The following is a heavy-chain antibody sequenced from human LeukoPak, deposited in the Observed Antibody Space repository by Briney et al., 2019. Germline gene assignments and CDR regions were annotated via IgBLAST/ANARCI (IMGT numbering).Heavy chain of an antibody. V-gene: IGHV4-59*09. CDR3: TRGHWGLQS. CDR2: IHHSGNS. Sequence: EWVSYIHHSGNSDYNPSLRSRVTTSLDTSKNQFSLNLISVTAADTAVYYCTRGHWGLQSWSQGTLVTVSS. D-gene: IGHD7-27*01. J-gene: IGHJ5*02.